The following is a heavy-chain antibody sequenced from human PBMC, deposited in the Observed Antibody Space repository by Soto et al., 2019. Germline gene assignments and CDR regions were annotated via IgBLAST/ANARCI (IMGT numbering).Heavy chain of an antibody. Sequence: QVQLQESGPGQVKASETLSLTCNVTGYSIISGSYFWSWIRRPPGKGLEWIGYIYYTGATSYNPSLGGRVTISLDTSKTQFSLKLTSVTAADAAVYXXXXXXXXPFQYSPAGWFDPWGPGTTXTVSS. CDR1: GYSIISGSYF. CDR3: XXXXXXPFQYSPAGWFDP. V-gene: IGHV4-61*01. D-gene: IGHD2-15*01. J-gene: IGHJ5*02. CDR2: IYYTGAT.